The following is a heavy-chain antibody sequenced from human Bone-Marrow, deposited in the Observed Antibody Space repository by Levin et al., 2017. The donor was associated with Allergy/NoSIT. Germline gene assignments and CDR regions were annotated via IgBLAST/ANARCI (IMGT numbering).Heavy chain of an antibody. D-gene: IGHD3-22*01. CDR3: VRAGDMIDSSGYCSFVAWFDP. V-gene: IGHV3-21*01. CDR1: GFTFSSYS. CDR2: ISSSSSYI. J-gene: IGHJ5*02. Sequence: GESLKISCAASGFTFSSYSMNWVRQAPGKGVEGVSSISSSSSYIYYADSVKGRFTISRDNAKNPLYLQMNSLRAEDTAVYYCVRAGDMIDSSGYCSFVAWFDPWGQGTLVTVSS.